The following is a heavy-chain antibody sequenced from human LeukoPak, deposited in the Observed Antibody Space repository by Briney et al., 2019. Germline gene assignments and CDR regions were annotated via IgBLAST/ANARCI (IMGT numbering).Heavy chain of an antibody. CDR2: IDSSSSAI. V-gene: IGHV3-48*03. D-gene: IGHD3-22*01. J-gene: IGHJ4*02. CDR3: ARYYYDSSGYYYFDY. Sequence: GGSLRLSCAASGFTFNSYEMNWVRQAPQKGLEWVSYIDSSSSAIYYADSVKGRFTISRDNAMNSLYLQMNSLRVEDTAVYYCARYYYDSSGYYYFDYWGQGTLVTVSS. CDR1: GFTFNSYE.